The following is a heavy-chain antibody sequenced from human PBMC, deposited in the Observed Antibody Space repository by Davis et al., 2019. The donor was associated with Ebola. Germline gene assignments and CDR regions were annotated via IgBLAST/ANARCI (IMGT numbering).Heavy chain of an antibody. V-gene: IGHV3-30-3*01. CDR1: GFTFSSYA. CDR2: ISYDGSNK. D-gene: IGHD2-2*01. Sequence: GESLKISCAASGFTFSSYAMHWVRQAPGKGLEWVAVISYDGSNKYYADSVEGRFTISRDNSKETLYLQVNSLRAEDTAVYYCAKDRCSSRRCQDFYYGMDVWGQGTTVTVSS. CDR3: AKDRCSSRRCQDFYYGMDV. J-gene: IGHJ6*02.